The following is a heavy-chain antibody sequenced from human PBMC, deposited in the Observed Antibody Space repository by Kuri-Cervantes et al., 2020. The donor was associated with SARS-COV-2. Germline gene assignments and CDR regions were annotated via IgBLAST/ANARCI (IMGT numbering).Heavy chain of an antibody. J-gene: IGHJ4*02. D-gene: IGHD1-20*01. CDR1: GFTFSSYS. CDR2: ISSSSSYI. V-gene: IGHV3-21*01. Sequence: GGSLRLSCAASGFTFSSYSMNWVRQAPGKGLEWVSSISSSSSYIYYADSVKGRFTISRDNAKNSLYLQMNSLRAEDTAVYYCAREGDRITSDYYFDYWGQGTLVTVSS. CDR3: AREGDRITSDYYFDY.